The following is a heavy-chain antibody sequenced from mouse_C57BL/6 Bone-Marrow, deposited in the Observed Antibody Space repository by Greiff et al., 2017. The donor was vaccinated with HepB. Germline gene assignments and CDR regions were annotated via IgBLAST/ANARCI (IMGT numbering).Heavy chain of an antibody. CDR1: GYTFTSYW. J-gene: IGHJ1*03. D-gene: IGHD2-10*01. CDR2: IDPSDSYT. Sequence: QVQLQQPGAELVMPGASVKLSCKASGYTFTSYWMHWVKQRPGQGLEWIGEIDPSDSYTNYNQKFKGKSTLTVDKSSSTAYMQLSSLTSEDSAVYYCARSYRGYWYFDVWGTGTTVTVSS. CDR3: ARSYRGYWYFDV. V-gene: IGHV1-69*01.